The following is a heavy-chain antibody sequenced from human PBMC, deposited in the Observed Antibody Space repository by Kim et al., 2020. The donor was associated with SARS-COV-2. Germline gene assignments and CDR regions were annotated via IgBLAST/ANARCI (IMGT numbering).Heavy chain of an antibody. CDR1: GGSFSGYY. D-gene: IGHD3-3*01. CDR3: ARGYRGITIFGVVTKGYYYDRDV. Sequence: SETLSLTCAVYGGSFSGYYWSWIRQPPGKGLEWIGEINHSGSTNYNPSLKSRVTISVDTSKNQFSLKLSSVTAADTAVYYCARGYRGITIFGVVTKGYYYDRDVGGKGTTVTVS. CDR2: INHSGST. J-gene: IGHJ6*03. V-gene: IGHV4-34*01.